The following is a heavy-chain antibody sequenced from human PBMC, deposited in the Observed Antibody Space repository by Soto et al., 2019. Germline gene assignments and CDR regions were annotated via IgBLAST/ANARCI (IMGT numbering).Heavy chain of an antibody. CDR1: GGSIRSGGYY. D-gene: IGHD1-26*01. V-gene: IGHV4-31*03. CDR2: IYYSGSTYYN. CDR3: ARTPLL. Sequence: PSETLSLTCTVSGGSIRSGGYYWSWIRQHPGKGLEWIGYIYYSGSTYYNYYNPSLKSRVTISVDTSKNQFSLKLSSVTAADTAVYYCARTPLLWGQGTLVTVSS. J-gene: IGHJ4*02.